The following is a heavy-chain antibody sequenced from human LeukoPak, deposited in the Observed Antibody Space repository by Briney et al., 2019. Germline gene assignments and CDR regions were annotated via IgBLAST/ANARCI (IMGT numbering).Heavy chain of an antibody. CDR2: IHYNGIT. J-gene: IGHJ4*02. Sequence: PSETLSLTCTVSGSMYNYYWSWIRQPPGKGVEWIGYIHYNGITNYNPSLKSRVTMSLDTSKNQVSLKLNSVTAADTAVYYCARHISSGGTYAHFDYWGQGTLVTVSS. V-gene: IGHV4-59*08. CDR1: GSMYNYY. D-gene: IGHD1-26*01. CDR3: ARHISSGGTYAHFDY.